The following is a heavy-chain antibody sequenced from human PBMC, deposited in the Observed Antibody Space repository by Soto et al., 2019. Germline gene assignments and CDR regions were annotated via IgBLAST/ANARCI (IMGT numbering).Heavy chain of an antibody. J-gene: IGHJ4*02. D-gene: IGHD4-17*01. Sequence: SETLSLTWTVAGGSISSYDWSWIRQPPGKGLEWIGYIYYSGSTNYNPSLKSRVTISVDTSKNQFSLKLSSVTAADTAVYYCARLNTVTVYYFDYWGQGTLVTVSS. CDR2: IYYSGST. CDR1: GGSISSYD. V-gene: IGHV4-59*08. CDR3: ARLNTVTVYYFDY.